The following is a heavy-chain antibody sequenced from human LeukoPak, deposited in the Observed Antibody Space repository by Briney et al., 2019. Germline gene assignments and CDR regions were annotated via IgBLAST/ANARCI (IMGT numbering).Heavy chain of an antibody. V-gene: IGHV3-23*01. J-gene: IGHJ4*02. D-gene: IGHD2-2*01. CDR3: AKDLQAQYCSSTSCYAWGY. CDR1: GFTFSSYA. CDR2: ISGSGGST. Sequence: GGSLRLSCAASGFTFSSYAMSWVRQAPGKGLEWVSAISGSGGSTYYADSAKGRFTISRDNSKNTLYLQMNSLRAEDKAVYYCAKDLQAQYCSSTSCYAWGYWGQGTLVTVSS.